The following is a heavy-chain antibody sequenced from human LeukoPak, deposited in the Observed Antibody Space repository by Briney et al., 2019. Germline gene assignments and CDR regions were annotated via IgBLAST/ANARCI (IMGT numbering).Heavy chain of an antibody. J-gene: IGHJ4*02. CDR1: GFTFSNDN. CDR2: IKEDGSEK. Sequence: GGSLRLSCAASGFTFSNDNMSWVRQAPGKGLEWVANIKEDGSEKYYVDSVKGRFTISRDNAKNSLYLQMNSLRVEDTAVYYCARKWEYYFDYWGQGTLVTVSS. CDR3: ARKWEYYFDY. V-gene: IGHV3-7*01. D-gene: IGHD1-26*01.